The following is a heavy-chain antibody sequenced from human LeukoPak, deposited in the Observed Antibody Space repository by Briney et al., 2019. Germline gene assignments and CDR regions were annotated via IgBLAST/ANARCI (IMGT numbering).Heavy chain of an antibody. D-gene: IGHD2-2*01. J-gene: IGHJ6*03. Sequence: GGSLRLSCAASGFTFSSYSMNWVRQAPGKGLEWVSSISSSSSYIYYADSVKGRFTISRDNAKNSLYLQMNSLRAEDTAVYYCARSLRYCSSTSCYAYYYMDVWGKGTTVTVSS. CDR3: ARSLRYCSSTSCYAYYYMDV. V-gene: IGHV3-21*01. CDR1: GFTFSSYS. CDR2: ISSSSSYI.